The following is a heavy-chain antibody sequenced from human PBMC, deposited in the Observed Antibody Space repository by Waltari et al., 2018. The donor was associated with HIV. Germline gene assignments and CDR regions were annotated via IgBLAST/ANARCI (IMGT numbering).Heavy chain of an antibody. CDR2: IYYSGST. CDR3: ARSQFASYYYYYGMDV. J-gene: IGHJ6*02. V-gene: IGHV4-31*03. CDR1: GGPIRRGGYY. D-gene: IGHD3-10*01. Sequence: QVQLQESGPGLVKPSQTLSLTCTVPGGPIRRGGYYWSWIPQHPGKGLEWIGYIYYSGSTYYNPSLKSRVTISVDTSKNQFSLKLSSVTAADTAVYYCARSQFASYYYYYGMDVWGQGTTVTVSS.